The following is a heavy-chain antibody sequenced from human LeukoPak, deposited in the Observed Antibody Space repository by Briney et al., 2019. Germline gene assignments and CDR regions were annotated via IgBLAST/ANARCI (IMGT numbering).Heavy chain of an antibody. CDR2: ISGSADNT. V-gene: IGHV3-23*01. CDR3: VKGGWADY. J-gene: IGHJ4*02. CDR1: GFTFSDYA. Sequence: GGSLRLSCVASGFTFSDYAMSWVRQAPGKGLEWVSAISGSADNTYYADSVKGRFTMSRDDSKNTLYLQMNSLRAEDTAVYYCVKGGWADYWGQGTLVTVSS. D-gene: IGHD6-19*01.